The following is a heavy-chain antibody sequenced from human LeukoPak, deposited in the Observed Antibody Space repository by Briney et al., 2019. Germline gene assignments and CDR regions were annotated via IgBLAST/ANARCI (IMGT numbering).Heavy chain of an antibody. D-gene: IGHD4-11*01. J-gene: IGHJ6*02. CDR2: VSYDGRNK. V-gene: IGHV3-30*18. CDR3: AKDYGYYSSYYYGMDV. Sequence: PGGSLRLSCAASGFTFSGSGMHWVRQAPGKGLEWVAVVSYDGRNKYYADSVKGRFTISRDNSKNTLYMQMNSLRAEDTAVYYCAKDYGYYSSYYYGMDVWGQGTTVTVSS. CDR1: GFTFSGSG.